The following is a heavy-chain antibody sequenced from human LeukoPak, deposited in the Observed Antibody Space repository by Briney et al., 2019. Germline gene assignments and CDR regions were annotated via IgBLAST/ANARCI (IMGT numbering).Heavy chain of an antibody. D-gene: IGHD6-19*01. V-gene: IGHV4-34*01. CDR1: GGSFSGYY. CDR3: ARVRSGWQWLVGKADV. CDR2: INHSGST. J-gene: IGHJ6*04. Sequence: SETLSLTCAVYGGSFSGYYWSWIRQPPGKGLEWMGEINHSGSTNYNPSLKSRVTISVDTSKNQFSLKLSSVTAADTAVYYCARVRSGWQWLVGKADVWGKGTTVTVSS.